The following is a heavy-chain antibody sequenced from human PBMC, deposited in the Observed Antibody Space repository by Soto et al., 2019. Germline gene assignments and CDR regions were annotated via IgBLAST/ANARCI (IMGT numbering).Heavy chain of an antibody. D-gene: IGHD3-22*01. Sequence: QITLKESGPTLVKPTQPLTLTCTFSGFSLSTSGVGVGWIRQPPGKALEWLALIYWDDDKRYSPSLKSRLTITKDSSKNQVVLTMTNMDPVDTATYYCAHIGDDIGPFDYWGQGTLVTVSS. V-gene: IGHV2-5*02. CDR2: IYWDDDK. CDR1: GFSLSTSGVG. CDR3: AHIGDDIGPFDY. J-gene: IGHJ4*02.